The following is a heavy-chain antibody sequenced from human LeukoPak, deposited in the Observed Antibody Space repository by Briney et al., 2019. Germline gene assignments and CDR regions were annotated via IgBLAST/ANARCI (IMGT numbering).Heavy chain of an antibody. CDR2: ISSDGDNT. J-gene: IGHJ4*02. D-gene: IGHD3-10*01. Sequence: PGGSLRLSCSASGFXFSNSAIHWVRQAPGKGLEYVSAISSDGDNTHYADSVKGRFTISRDNSKNTLYLQMSSLRPEDTAVYYCVKGGGEDYFDYWGQGTLVTVSS. CDR1: GFXFSNSA. V-gene: IGHV3-64D*09. CDR3: VKGGGEDYFDY.